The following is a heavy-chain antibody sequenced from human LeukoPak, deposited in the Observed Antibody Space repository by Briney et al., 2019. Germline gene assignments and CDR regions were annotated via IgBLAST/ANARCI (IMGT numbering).Heavy chain of an antibody. D-gene: IGHD6-19*01. CDR3: ARMISSGWRRGDAFDI. V-gene: IGHV4-59*01. J-gene: IGHJ3*02. CDR2: IYYSGTT. Sequence: SETLSLTCTVSGGSGGSITNYYWSWIRQPPGKGLEWIGYIYYSGTTNYNPSLKSRVTISLDTSKNQFSLKLRSVTAADTAVHYCARMISSGWRRGDAFDIWGQGTMVTVSS. CDR1: GGSGGSITNYY.